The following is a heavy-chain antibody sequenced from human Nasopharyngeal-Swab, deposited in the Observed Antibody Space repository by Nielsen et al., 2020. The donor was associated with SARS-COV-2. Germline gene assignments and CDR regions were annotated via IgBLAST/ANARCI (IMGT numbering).Heavy chain of an antibody. V-gene: IGHV1-69*04. Sequence: SVKVSCKASGGTFSSYAISWVRQAPGQGLEWMGRIIPILGIANYAQKFQGRVTITADKSTSTAYMELSSLRSEDTAVYYCARSVGYYDSSGYYNYLDYWGQGTLVTVSS. D-gene: IGHD3-22*01. CDR1: GGTFSSYA. CDR3: ARSVGYYDSSGYYNYLDY. CDR2: IIPILGIA. J-gene: IGHJ4*02.